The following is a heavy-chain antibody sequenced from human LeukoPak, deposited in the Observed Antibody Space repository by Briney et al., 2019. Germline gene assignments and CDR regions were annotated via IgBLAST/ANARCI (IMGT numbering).Heavy chain of an antibody. V-gene: IGHV4-4*07. J-gene: IGHJ2*01. CDR2: IYTSGST. D-gene: IGHD3-22*01. Sequence: PSETLSLTCTVSGGSISNYYWSWIRQPAGKGLEWIGRIYTSGSTNYNPSLKSRVTMSIDTFKNQFSLKLSSVTAADTAVYYCAKDGYYDSSAYYYVRYFDLWGRGTLVTVSS. CDR1: GGSISNYY. CDR3: AKDGYYDSSAYYYVRYFDL.